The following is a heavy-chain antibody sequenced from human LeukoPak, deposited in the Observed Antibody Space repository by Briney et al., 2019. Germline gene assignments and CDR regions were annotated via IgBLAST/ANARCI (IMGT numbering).Heavy chain of an antibody. V-gene: IGHV3-74*01. D-gene: IGHD1-26*01. CDR1: GFTFSSYW. Sequence: GGSLRLSCAASGFTFSSYWMHWVRQAPGKGLMWVSRINTDGSSTNYADSVKGRFTVSRDNAKNTLYLQMNSLRAEDTAVYYCATGRGTPLGFWGQGALVTVSS. CDR2: INTDGSST. J-gene: IGHJ4*02. CDR3: ATGRGTPLGF.